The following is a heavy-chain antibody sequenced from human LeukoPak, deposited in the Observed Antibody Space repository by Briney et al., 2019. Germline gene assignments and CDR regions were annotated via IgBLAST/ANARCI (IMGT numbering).Heavy chain of an antibody. CDR1: GYTFTGYH. D-gene: IGHD6-25*01. J-gene: IGHJ4*02. V-gene: IGHV1-2*02. CDR2: INPNSGGT. Sequence: ASVKVSCKPSGYTFTGYHIHWVRQAPGQGLEWMGWINPNSGGTKLAQKFQGRVTMTRDTSISTVYMDLTRLISDDTAVYYCAKEYPRIAAAGTQKKLLDYWGQGTLVTVSS. CDR3: AKEYPRIAAAGTQKKLLDY.